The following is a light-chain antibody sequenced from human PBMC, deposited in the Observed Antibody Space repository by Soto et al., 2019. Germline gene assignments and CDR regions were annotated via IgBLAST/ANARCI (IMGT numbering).Light chain of an antibody. CDR3: QQRSNWPSIT. V-gene: IGKV3-11*01. J-gene: IGKJ5*01. CDR2: DAS. Sequence: EIVLTQSPATLSLSPGARATLSCRASQSVSSYLAWYQQKPGQAPRLLIYDASNRATGIPARFSGSGSGTDFTLTISSLEPEDFAVYYGQQRSNWPSITFGQGTRLEIK. CDR1: QSVSSY.